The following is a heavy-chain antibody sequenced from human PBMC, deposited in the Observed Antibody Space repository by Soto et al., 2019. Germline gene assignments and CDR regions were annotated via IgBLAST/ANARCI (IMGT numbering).Heavy chain of an antibody. V-gene: IGHV3-11*05. Sequence: QVQLVESGGGLVKPGGSLRLSCAASGFTFSDYYMSWIRQAPEKGLEWISYINSSSSYTNYADSVKGRFTISRDNAKNSLYLQMNSLRAEDTAVYYCARIIAAAGGRRYFDLWGRGTLVTVSS. J-gene: IGHJ2*01. CDR1: GFTFSDYY. CDR3: ARIIAAAGGRRYFDL. D-gene: IGHD6-13*01. CDR2: INSSSSYT.